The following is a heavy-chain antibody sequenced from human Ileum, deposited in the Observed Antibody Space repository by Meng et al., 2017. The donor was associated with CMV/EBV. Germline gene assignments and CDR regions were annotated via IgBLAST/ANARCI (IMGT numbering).Heavy chain of an antibody. CDR2: ISYDGSNK. D-gene: IGHD5-18*01. Sequence: GESLKISCAASGFTFSSYAMHWVRQAPGKGLEWVAVISYDGSNKYYADSVKGRFTISRGNSKNTLYLQMNSLRAEDTAVYYCARGRGYTAMAIWGRGTLVTVSS. V-gene: IGHV3-30*04. J-gene: IGHJ4*02. CDR1: GFTFSSYA. CDR3: ARGRGYTAMAI.